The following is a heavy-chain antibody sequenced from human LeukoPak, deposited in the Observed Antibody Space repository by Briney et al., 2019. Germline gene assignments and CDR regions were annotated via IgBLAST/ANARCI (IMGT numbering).Heavy chain of an antibody. CDR2: IYYSGST. D-gene: IGHD5-12*01. CDR1: GGSISSYY. Sequence: SETLSLTCTVSGGSISSYYWSWIRQPPGKGLEWIGYIYYSGSTNYNPSLKSRVTISVDTSKNQFSLKLSSVTAADTAVYYCARDRGYSGYDDFDYWGQGTLVTVSS. J-gene: IGHJ4*02. CDR3: ARDRGYSGYDDFDY. V-gene: IGHV4-59*01.